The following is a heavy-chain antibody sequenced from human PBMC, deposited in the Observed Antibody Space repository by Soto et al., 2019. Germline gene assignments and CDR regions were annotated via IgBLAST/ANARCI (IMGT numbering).Heavy chain of an antibody. V-gene: IGHV1-8*01. D-gene: IGHD4-17*01. CDR3: ARGPHYGDYYYYYMDV. Sequence: ASVKVSCKASGYTFTSYDINWVRQATGQGLEWMGWMNPNSGDTGYAQKFQGRVTMTRNTSISTAYMELSSLRSEDTAVYYCARGPHYGDYYYYYMDVWGKGTTVTVSS. J-gene: IGHJ6*03. CDR2: MNPNSGDT. CDR1: GYTFTSYD.